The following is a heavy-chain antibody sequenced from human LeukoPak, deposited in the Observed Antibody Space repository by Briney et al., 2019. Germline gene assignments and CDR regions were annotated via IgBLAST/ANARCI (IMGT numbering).Heavy chain of an antibody. CDR2: INHSGST. Sequence: PPETLSLTCAVYGGSFSDYYWSWIRQPPGKGLEWIGEINHSGSTNYNPSLKSRVTISVDTSKNQFSLKLSSVTAADTAVYYCARMNYYDSSGYYLDYWGQGTLVTVSS. CDR3: ARMNYYDSSGYYLDY. CDR1: GGSFSDYY. V-gene: IGHV4-34*01. D-gene: IGHD3-22*01. J-gene: IGHJ4*02.